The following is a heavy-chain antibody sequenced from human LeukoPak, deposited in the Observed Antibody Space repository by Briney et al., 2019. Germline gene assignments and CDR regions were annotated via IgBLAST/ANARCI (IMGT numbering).Heavy chain of an antibody. D-gene: IGHD3-3*01. CDR2: IYHSGST. CDR1: GGSISSYY. CDR3: ARGIWSGYMGHYFDY. Sequence: SETLSLTCTVSGGSISSYYWSWIRQPPGKGLKWIGYIYHSGSTYYNPSLKSRVTISVDRSKNQFSLKLSSVTAADTAVYYCARGIWSGYMGHYFDYWGQGTLVTVSS. J-gene: IGHJ4*02. V-gene: IGHV4-4*09.